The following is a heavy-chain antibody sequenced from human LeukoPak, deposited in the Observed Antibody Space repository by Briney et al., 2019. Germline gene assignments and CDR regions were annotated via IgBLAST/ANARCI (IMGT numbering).Heavy chain of an antibody. CDR1: GYTLTELS. Sequence: ASVKVSCKVSGYTLTELSMHWVRQAPGKGVEWMGGFDPEDGETIYAQKFQGRVTMTEDTSTDTAYMELSSLRSEDTAVYYCATGYSSGWDLDYWGQGTLVTVSS. CDR3: ATGYSSGWDLDY. CDR2: FDPEDGET. V-gene: IGHV1-24*01. J-gene: IGHJ4*02. D-gene: IGHD6-19*01.